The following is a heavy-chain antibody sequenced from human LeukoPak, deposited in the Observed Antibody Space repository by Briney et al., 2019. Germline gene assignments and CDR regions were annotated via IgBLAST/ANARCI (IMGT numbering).Heavy chain of an antibody. V-gene: IGHV4-34*01. J-gene: IGHJ4*02. CDR3: ARANSSGSDY. Sequence: SDILSLTCAVYGGSLSGYYWSWIRQPPGKGLEWIGEINHSGSTNYNPSLKSRVTISVDTSKNQFSLKLSSVTAAGTAVYYCARANSSGSDYWGQGTLVTVSS. CDR2: INHSGST. CDR1: GGSLSGYY. D-gene: IGHD6-19*01.